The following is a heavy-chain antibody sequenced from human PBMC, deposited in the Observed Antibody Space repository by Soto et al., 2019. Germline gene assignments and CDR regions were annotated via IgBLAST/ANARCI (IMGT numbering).Heavy chain of an antibody. D-gene: IGHD1-26*01. CDR3: AGGDRGTYYRVIDD. Sequence: EVQLVESGGGLVQPGGSLRLSCAASGFTFSSYWMHRVRQAPGKGLVWVSRMSNDGSSTTYVDSVKGRFINSRDNGPNMLCVEMNSLRAEETAVYYCAGGDRGTYYRVIDDWGQGTLVIVSS. CDR1: GFTFSSYW. CDR2: MSNDGSST. V-gene: IGHV3-74*01. J-gene: IGHJ4*02.